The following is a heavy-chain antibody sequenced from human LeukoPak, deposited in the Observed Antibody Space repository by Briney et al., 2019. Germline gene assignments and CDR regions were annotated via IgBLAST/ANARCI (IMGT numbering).Heavy chain of an antibody. V-gene: IGHV4-31*03. J-gene: IGHJ5*02. CDR2: IHYSGST. CDR1: GGSISSGGYY. Sequence: PSETLSLTCTVSGGSISSGGYYWSWIRQRPGKGLEWIGYIHYSGSTYYNPSLKSRVTISVDTSKNQFSLKLSSVTAADTAVYYCARGGKVWFDPWGQGTLVTVSS. D-gene: IGHD1-26*01. CDR3: ARGGKVWFDP.